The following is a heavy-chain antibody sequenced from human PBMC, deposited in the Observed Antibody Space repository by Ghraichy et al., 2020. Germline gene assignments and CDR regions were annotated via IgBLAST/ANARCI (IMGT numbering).Heavy chain of an antibody. V-gene: IGHV1-46*01. CDR2: INPSGGST. CDR1: GYTFTSYY. CDR3: ARGGDLLTYYDILTGYYIPQVGVDY. J-gene: IGHJ4*02. D-gene: IGHD3-9*01. Sequence: ASVKVSCKASGYTFTSYYMHWVRQAPGQGLEWMGIINPSGGSTSYAQKFQGRVTMTRDTSTSTVYMELSSLRSEDTAVYYCARGGDLLTYYDILTGYYIPQVGVDYWGQGTLVTVSS.